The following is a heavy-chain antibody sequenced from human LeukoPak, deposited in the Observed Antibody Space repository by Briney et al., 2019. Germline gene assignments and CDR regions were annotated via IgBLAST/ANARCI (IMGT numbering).Heavy chain of an antibody. CDR3: AREKTDDYGDYVAFDV. Sequence: SETLSLTCTVSSDSISSYYWSWIRQPAGKGLEWIGRVYTSGSTNYHPSLKSQVTISVDMSKNQFSLRLNSVTAADAAVYYCAREKTDDYGDYVAFDVWGHGTLVTVSS. CDR2: VYTSGST. V-gene: IGHV4-4*07. D-gene: IGHD4-17*01. J-gene: IGHJ3*01. CDR1: SDSISSYY.